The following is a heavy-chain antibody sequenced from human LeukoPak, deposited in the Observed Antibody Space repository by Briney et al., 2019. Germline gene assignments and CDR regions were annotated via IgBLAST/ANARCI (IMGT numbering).Heavy chain of an antibody. CDR3: ARSRGVDWFDP. D-gene: IGHD2-15*01. J-gene: IGHJ5*02. Sequence: GGSLRLSCVVSGFTFSSYEMNWVRQAPGQGLEWVLYISHSGSTIYYADSVKGRFTISRDNAKNSLYLQMNSLRTEDTAVYYCARSRGVDWFDPWGQGTLVTVSS. V-gene: IGHV3-48*03. CDR1: GFTFSSYE. CDR2: ISHSGSTI.